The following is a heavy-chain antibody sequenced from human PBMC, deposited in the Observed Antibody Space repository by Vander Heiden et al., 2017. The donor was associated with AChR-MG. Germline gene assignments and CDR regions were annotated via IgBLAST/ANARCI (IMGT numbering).Heavy chain of an antibody. V-gene: IGHV3-30-3*01. Sequence: QVQLVEPGGGVVQPGRSLRLPCAASGFSFKNYALHWVRQAPGKGLEWVALISHDGSNKYHAESVKGRFTISRDNFKNTLYLQMNGLRPEDTAVYYCAREASFGQLLSSPLDFWGQGTLVTVSS. D-gene: IGHD3-10*01. CDR2: ISHDGSNK. J-gene: IGHJ4*02. CDR3: AREASFGQLLSSPLDF. CDR1: GFSFKNYA.